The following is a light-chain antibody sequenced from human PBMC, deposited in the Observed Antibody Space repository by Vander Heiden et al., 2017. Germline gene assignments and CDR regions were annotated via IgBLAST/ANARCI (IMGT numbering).Light chain of an antibody. V-gene: IGLV3-21*02. CDR1: NIASKT. CDR2: DLS. CDR3: QLWDSSSDHVV. Sequence: SYVLTQPPLALVAPGPPARITCGGNNIASKTVHWYEQRPGQAPLLVVYDLSDRPSGIPERFSGSNSGNTATLTISSVEAGDEADYYCQLWDSSSDHVVFGGGTKLTVL. J-gene: IGLJ3*02.